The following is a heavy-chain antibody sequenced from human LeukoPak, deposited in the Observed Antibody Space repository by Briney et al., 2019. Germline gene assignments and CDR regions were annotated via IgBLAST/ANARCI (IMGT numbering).Heavy chain of an antibody. CDR3: ARDGDYGDYVEGY. V-gene: IGHV1-69*13. CDR1: GGTFSSYA. D-gene: IGHD4-17*01. Sequence: SVKVSCKASGGTFSSYAISWVRQAPGQGLEWIGGIIPIFGTANYAQKFQGRVTITADESTSTAYMELSSLRSEDTAVYYCARDGDYGDYVEGYWGQGTLVTVSS. CDR2: IIPIFGTA. J-gene: IGHJ4*02.